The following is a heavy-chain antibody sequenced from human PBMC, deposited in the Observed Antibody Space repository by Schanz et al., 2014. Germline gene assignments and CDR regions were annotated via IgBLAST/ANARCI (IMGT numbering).Heavy chain of an antibody. J-gene: IGHJ6*02. V-gene: IGHV4-61*02. CDR3: ARDSLRGATGGYGMDV. CDR2: VYTSGST. Sequence: QVQLQESGPGLVKPSQTLSLTCSVSGGSISSGSYYWNWIRQPAGKGLEWIGRVYTSGSTNYNPSLKSRVTISLDTSKNQFSLNLSSATAADTAVYYCARDSLRGATGGYGMDVWGQGTTVTVSS. CDR1: GGSISSGSYY. D-gene: IGHD2-8*02.